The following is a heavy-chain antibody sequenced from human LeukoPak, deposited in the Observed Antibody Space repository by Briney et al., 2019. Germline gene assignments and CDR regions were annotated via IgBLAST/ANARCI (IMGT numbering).Heavy chain of an antibody. J-gene: IGHJ3*01. CDR2: ISSDGGTI. CDR1: GFTFSRKT. Sequence: GGSLRLSCAASGFTFSRKTMNWVRQAPGKGLEWVSYISSDGGTIYYADSVRGRFTISRDNAKNSLYLQMNSLRAEDTAVYFCARDPNGDYRGAFDFWGQGAMVTVSS. D-gene: IGHD2-8*01. V-gene: IGHV3-48*01. CDR3: ARDPNGDYRGAFDF.